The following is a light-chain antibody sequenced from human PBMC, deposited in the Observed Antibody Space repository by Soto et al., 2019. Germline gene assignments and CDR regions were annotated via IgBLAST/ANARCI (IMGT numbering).Light chain of an antibody. CDR2: DVS. V-gene: IGLV2-14*01. Sequence: QSALTQPASVSGSPGQSITISCTGTSSDVGDYNYVSWYQQHPGKAPKLMIYDVSSRPSGVSNRFSGSKSGNTASLTISGLLAEDEADYYCSSFTSSVTYVFGTGTKDTVL. CDR3: SSFTSSVTYV. J-gene: IGLJ1*01. CDR1: SSDVGDYNY.